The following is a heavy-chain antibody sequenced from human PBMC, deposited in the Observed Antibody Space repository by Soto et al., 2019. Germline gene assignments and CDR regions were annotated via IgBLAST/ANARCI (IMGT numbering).Heavy chain of an antibody. J-gene: IGHJ4*02. CDR3: ARSRGDYDFWSTLYYFDY. V-gene: IGHV4-59*01. Sequence: SETLSLTCTVSGGSLSSYYWSWIRQPPWKGLEWIGYIYYSGSTNYNPSLKSRVTISVDTSKNQFSLKLSSVTAADTAVYYCARSRGDYDFWSTLYYFDYWGQGTLVTVSS. CDR1: GGSLSSYY. CDR2: IYYSGST. D-gene: IGHD3-3*01.